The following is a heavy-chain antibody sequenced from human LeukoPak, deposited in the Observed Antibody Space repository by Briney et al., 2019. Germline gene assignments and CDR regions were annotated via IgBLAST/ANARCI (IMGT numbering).Heavy chain of an antibody. Sequence: KSSQTLSLTCTGSGGSISSGDFYWRWVRQHPEKGLEWIGYIYYSGTAYYNPSLKTRVTMSVDTSKNQFSLKLDSVTAADTAVYYCARFSNAHGVKFDYWGQGTLVTVSS. V-gene: IGHV4-31*03. D-gene: IGHD2-8*01. CDR2: IYYSGTA. CDR1: GGSISSGDFY. CDR3: ARFSNAHGVKFDY. J-gene: IGHJ4*02.